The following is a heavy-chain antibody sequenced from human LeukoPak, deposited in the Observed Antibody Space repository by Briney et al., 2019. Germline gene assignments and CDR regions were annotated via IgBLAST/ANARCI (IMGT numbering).Heavy chain of an antibody. V-gene: IGHV7-4-1*02. CDR2: INTNTGNP. Sequence: ASVKVSCKASRYTFTSYAMNWVRQAPGQGLEWMGWINTNTGNPTYAQGFTGRFVFSLDTSVSTAYLQISSLKAEDTAVYYCARDYSGDYGDDYFDYWGQGTLVTVSS. J-gene: IGHJ4*02. CDR1: RYTFTSYA. D-gene: IGHD4-17*01. CDR3: ARDYSGDYGDDYFDY.